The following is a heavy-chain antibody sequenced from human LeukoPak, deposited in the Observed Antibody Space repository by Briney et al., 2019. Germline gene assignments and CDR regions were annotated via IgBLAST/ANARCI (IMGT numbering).Heavy chain of an antibody. V-gene: IGHV3-49*04. J-gene: IGHJ4*02. D-gene: IGHD4-11*01. CDR1: GFTFRDYA. CDR2: IRSKAYGGTT. Sequence: GGSLRLSCTASGFTFRDYAMSWVRQAPGKGLEWVGFIRSKAYGGTTEYAASVKGRFTISRDDSKSIAYLHMNSLKTEDTAVYYCPRHHADYGNYVSRSFDYWGQGTLVTVS. CDR3: PRHHADYGNYVSRSFDY.